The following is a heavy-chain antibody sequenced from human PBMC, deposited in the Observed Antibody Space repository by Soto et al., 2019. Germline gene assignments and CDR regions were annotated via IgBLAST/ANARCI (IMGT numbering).Heavy chain of an antibody. J-gene: IGHJ4*02. CDR1: GFTFDDYG. CDR3: ARLAGIAVAGSVEY. Sequence: EVQLVESGGGVVRPGGSLRLSCAASGFTFDDYGMSSVRQAPGKGLEWVSGINWNGGSTGYADSVKGRFTISRDNAKTALYLQMNSRRAEDTALYYCARLAGIAVAGSVEYWGQGTLVTVSS. D-gene: IGHD6-19*01. V-gene: IGHV3-20*04. CDR2: INWNGGST.